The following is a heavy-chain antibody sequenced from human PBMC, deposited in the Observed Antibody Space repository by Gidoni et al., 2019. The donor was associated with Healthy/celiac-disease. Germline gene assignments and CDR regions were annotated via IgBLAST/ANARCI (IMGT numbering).Heavy chain of an antibody. Sequence: QVQLQEPGPGRVEPTETLSLTSTASAGSSSRYYWCWIRQPPGKGLEWIGYIYYSGSTNYNPSLKSRVTISVDTSKDQFSLKLSSVTAAAPAVYYCARGGGFSLWFGEYCFDYWGQGTLVTVSS. V-gene: IGHV4-59*01. CDR2: IYYSGST. D-gene: IGHD3-10*01. J-gene: IGHJ4*02. CDR3: ARGGGFSLWFGEYCFDY. CDR1: AGSSSRYY.